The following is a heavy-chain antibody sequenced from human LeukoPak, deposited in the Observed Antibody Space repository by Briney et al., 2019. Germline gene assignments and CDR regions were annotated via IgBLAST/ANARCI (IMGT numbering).Heavy chain of an antibody. J-gene: IGHJ4*02. CDR2: IYTSGST. CDR3: ARDGLRRYYGSGSYRYFDY. D-gene: IGHD3-10*01. Sequence: SSETLSLTCTVSGGSISSYYWSWIRQPAGKGREWIGRIYTSGSTNYNPSLKSRVTMSVDTSKNQFSLKMSSVTAADTAVYYCARDGLRRYYGSGSYRYFDYWGQGTLVTVSS. V-gene: IGHV4-4*07. CDR1: GGSISSYY.